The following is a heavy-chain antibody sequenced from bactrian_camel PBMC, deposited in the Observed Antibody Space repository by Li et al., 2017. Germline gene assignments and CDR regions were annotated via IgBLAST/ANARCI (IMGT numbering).Heavy chain of an antibody. Sequence: HVQLVESGGGSVQTGGSLRLSCAASRYTYRMGWFRQAPGKEREGVAAHYTGKATKYVADSVKGRFDISQDNAKNTLYLQMTTLKPDDTAMYYCTVYGGEMFVGTYWGQGTQVTVS. CDR3: TVYGGEMFVGTY. D-gene: IGHD6*01. CDR1: RYTYR. J-gene: IGHJ4*01. CDR2: HYTGKATK. V-gene: IGHV3S54*01.